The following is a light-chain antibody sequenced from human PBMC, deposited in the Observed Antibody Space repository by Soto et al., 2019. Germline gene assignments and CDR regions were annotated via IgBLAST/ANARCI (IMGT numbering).Light chain of an antibody. CDR1: QSVSNNY. V-gene: IGKV3-20*01. J-gene: IGKJ2*01. Sequence: EIVLTQSPGTLSLSPGERATLSCRTSQSVSNNYLAWYQQRSGQAPRLLIYGVSNTATAIPDRFSGGGSGTDFTLTISRLEPEDFAMYYCQQYESSLFTFGQGTKLEI. CDR3: QQYESSLFT. CDR2: GVS.